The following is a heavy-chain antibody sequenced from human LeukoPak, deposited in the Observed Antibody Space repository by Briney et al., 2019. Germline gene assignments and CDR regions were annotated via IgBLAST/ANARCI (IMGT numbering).Heavy chain of an antibody. V-gene: IGHV3-23*01. CDR1: GFTFSSYA. J-gene: IGHJ4*02. CDR2: ISGSGGST. Sequence: AGGSLRLSCAASGFTFSSYAMRSVRQAPGKGLEWVTVISGSGGSTYYADSVKGRYTISREYSKNTLYVKMNRLRAEDTAVYYCAKGDGGYYWGQGTLVTVSS. D-gene: IGHD2-15*01. CDR3: AKGDGGYY.